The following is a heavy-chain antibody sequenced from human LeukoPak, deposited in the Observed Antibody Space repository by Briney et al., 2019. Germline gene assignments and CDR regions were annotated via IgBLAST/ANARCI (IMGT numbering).Heavy chain of an antibody. Sequence: SETLSLTCTVSGXSLSPYYWTWIRQPPGKGLEWIGYIYFSGNTDYNASLRSRVTMSVDTSKNHFSLKLSSVTAADTAVYYCARGGNWFDPWGQGTLVTVSS. V-gene: IGHV4-59*01. J-gene: IGHJ5*02. CDR1: GXSLSPYY. CDR2: IYFSGNT. CDR3: ARGGNWFDP.